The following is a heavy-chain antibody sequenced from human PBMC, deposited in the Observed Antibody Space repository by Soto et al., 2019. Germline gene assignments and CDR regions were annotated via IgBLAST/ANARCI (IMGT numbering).Heavy chain of an antibody. Sequence: SETLCLTCTGSGASISGFYWSWIRKSAGKGLEWIGRIYATGTTDYNPSLKSRVMMSVDTSKKQFSLKLRSVTAADTAVYYCVRDGTKTLRDWFDTWGQGISVTVSA. V-gene: IGHV4-4*07. D-gene: IGHD1-1*01. J-gene: IGHJ5*02. CDR2: IYATGTT. CDR1: GASISGFY. CDR3: VRDGTKTLRDWFDT.